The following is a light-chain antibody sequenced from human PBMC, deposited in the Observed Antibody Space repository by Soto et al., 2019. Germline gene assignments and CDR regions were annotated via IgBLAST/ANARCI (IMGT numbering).Light chain of an antibody. CDR1: SSDVGGYNY. CDR3: CSYAGSYTGV. V-gene: IGLV2-11*01. Sequence: QSVLTQPRSVSGSPGQSVTISCTGTSSDVGGYNYVSWYQQHPGNAPKLMIYDVSKRPSGVPDRFSGSKSGNTASLTISGLQAEDEADYYCCSYAGSYTGVFGTGTKLTVL. J-gene: IGLJ1*01. CDR2: DVS.